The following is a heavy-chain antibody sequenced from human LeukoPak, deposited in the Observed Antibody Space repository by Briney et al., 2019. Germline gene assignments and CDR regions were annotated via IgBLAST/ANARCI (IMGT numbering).Heavy chain of an antibody. CDR2: INPNSGGT. CDR1: GYTFTGYY. CDR3: ARDPPDYYDSSGYYNTYFDY. V-gene: IGHV1-2*02. J-gene: IGHJ4*02. Sequence: ASVKVSXKASGYTFTGYYMHWVRQAPGQGLEWMRWINPNSGGTNYARKFQGRVTMTRDTSISTAYMELSRLRSDDTAVYYCARDPPDYYDSSGYYNTYFDYWGQGTLVTVSS. D-gene: IGHD3-22*01.